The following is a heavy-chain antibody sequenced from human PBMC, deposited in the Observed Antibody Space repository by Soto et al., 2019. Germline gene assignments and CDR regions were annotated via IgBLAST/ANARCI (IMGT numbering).Heavy chain of an antibody. CDR1: GGSVSSGDYY. CDR2: IYYSGIT. V-gene: IGHV4-30-4*01. CDR3: AKNLHRTGRFDY. J-gene: IGHJ4*02. Sequence: PSETLSLTCTVSGGSVSSGDYYWSWIRQSPGKVLECIGYIYYSGITHYNPSLKSRVTMXXXXSXNXFXLXXXSVTXADTAVYYCAKNLHRTGRFDYWGQGTVVTVSS.